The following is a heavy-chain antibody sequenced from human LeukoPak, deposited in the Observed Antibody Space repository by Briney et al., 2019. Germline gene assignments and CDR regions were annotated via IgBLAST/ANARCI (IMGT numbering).Heavy chain of an antibody. CDR3: ARGYCSGGSCYYYFDY. CDR2: ISSNGGST. J-gene: IGHJ4*02. CDR1: GFTFSSYA. D-gene: IGHD2-15*01. Sequence: GGSLRLSCAASGFTFSSYAMHWVRQAPGKGLEYVSAISSNGGSTYYANSVKGRFTISRDNSKNTLYLQMGSLRAEDMAVYYCARGYCSGGSCYYYFDYWGQGTLVTASS. V-gene: IGHV3-64*01.